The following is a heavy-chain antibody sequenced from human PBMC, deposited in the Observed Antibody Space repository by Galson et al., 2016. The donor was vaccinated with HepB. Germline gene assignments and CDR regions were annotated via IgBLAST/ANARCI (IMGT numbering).Heavy chain of an antibody. CDR2: ISGGGDST. V-gene: IGHV3-23*01. CDR1: GFTFSSSA. CDR3: ARDLAGSGWFH. J-gene: IGHJ4*02. Sequence: SLRLSCAASGFTFSSSAMTWVRQAPGKGLEWVSTISGGGDSTYYADSVKGRLKISRDNSKNTLYVQMNSLRVEDTAVYYCARDLAGSGWFHWGQGTLVTVSS. D-gene: IGHD6-19*01.